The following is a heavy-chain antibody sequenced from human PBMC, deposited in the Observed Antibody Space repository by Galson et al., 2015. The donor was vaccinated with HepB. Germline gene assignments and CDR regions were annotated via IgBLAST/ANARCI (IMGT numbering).Heavy chain of an antibody. CDR2: IYTSGST. CDR1: GGSISSGSYY. V-gene: IGHV4-61*02. CDR3: ARASVAGIDY. D-gene: IGHD6-19*01. J-gene: IGHJ4*02. Sequence: TLSLTCTVSGGSISSGSYYWSWIRQPAGKGLEWIGRIYTSGSTNYNPSLKSRVTMSVDTSKNQFSLKLSSVTAADTAVYYCARASVAGIDYWGQGTLVTVSS.